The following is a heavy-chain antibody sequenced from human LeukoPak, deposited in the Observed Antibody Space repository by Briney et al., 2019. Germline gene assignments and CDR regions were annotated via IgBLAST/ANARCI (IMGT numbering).Heavy chain of an antibody. CDR2: ISYDGSNK. CDR1: GFTFSSYA. D-gene: IGHD5-18*01. J-gene: IGHJ4*02. Sequence: PGRSLRLSCAASGFTFSSYAMHWVRQAPGKGLEWVAVISYDGSNKYYADSVKGRFTISRDNSKNTLYLQMNSLRAEDTAVYYCAKTSPGYTYGLLDYWGQGTLVTVSS. V-gene: IGHV3-30-3*02. CDR3: AKTSPGYTYGLLDY.